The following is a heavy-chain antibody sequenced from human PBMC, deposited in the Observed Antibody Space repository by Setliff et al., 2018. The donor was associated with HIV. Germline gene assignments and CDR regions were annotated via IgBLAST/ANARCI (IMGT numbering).Heavy chain of an antibody. D-gene: IGHD6-6*01. CDR2: ICTSGST. J-gene: IGHJ6*03. CDR1: GGSISSGTYY. CDR3: ARPYSSSSYYYYHMDV. Sequence: PSETLSLTCTVSGGSISSGTYYWSWVRQPAGKGLEWIGRICTSGSTNYNPSLKSRATISVDTSKNQFSLKMSSVTAADTAVYYCARPYSSSSYYYYHMDVWGKGTAVTVSS. V-gene: IGHV4-61*02.